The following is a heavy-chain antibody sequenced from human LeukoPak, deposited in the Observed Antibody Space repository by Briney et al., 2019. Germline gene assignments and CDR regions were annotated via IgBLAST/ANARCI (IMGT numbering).Heavy chain of an antibody. CDR1: GYTFTNYY. CDR3: AGGTTNTKGAFDM. V-gene: IGHV1-46*01. Sequence: ASVKVSCKASGYTFTNYYIHWVRQAPGQGLEWMGIINPSGSSTSYAQKFQGRVTMTRDTSTSTVYMELSRLRSGDTAVYYCAGGTTNTKGAFDMWGQGTMVTVSS. J-gene: IGHJ3*02. D-gene: IGHD2-8*01. CDR2: INPSGSST.